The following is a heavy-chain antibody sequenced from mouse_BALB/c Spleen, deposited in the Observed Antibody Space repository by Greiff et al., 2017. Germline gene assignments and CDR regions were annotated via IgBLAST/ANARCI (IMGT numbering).Heavy chain of an antibody. CDR2: IDPSDSYT. CDR1: GYTFTSYW. V-gene: IGHV1-59*01. D-gene: IGHD2-14*01. CDR3: ARKVPFAY. Sequence: QVQLQQPGAELVKPGASVKMSCKASGYTFTSYWMHWVKQRPGQGLEWIGVIDPSDSYTSYNQKFKGKATLTVDTSSSTAYMQLSSLTSEDSAVYYCARKVPFAYWGQGTLVTVSA. J-gene: IGHJ3*01.